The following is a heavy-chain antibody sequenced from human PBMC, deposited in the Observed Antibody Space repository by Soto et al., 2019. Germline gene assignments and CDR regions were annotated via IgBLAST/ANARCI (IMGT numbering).Heavy chain of an antibody. J-gene: IGHJ6*02. CDR1: GFTFSSYA. D-gene: IGHD3-10*01. CDR2: ITGSGGST. Sequence: EVQLLESGGGLVQPGGSLRLSCAASGFTFSSYAMSWVRQSPGKGLTWVSAITGSGGSTYYADSVKGRFTISRDNSKNTLYRKMSSLRDEDTAIYYCPKDLTVVRGLIYYGMDVWGQGTTVTVSS. V-gene: IGHV3-23*01. CDR3: PKDLTVVRGLIYYGMDV.